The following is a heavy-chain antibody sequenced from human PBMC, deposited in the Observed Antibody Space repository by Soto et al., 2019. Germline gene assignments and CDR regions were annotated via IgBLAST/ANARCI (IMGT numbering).Heavy chain of an antibody. CDR2: TIPVFNTA. CDR1: GGTLSDHG. CDR3: ARGVYGSASYYTGPSAFDI. J-gene: IGHJ3*02. V-gene: IGHV1-69*06. D-gene: IGHD3-10*01. Sequence: QVQLEQSGAEVKKPGSSVKVSCKASGGTLSDHGVAWLRQAPGQGLEWMGGTIPVFNTAKYAQKFQGRVTVTADKFTNIAYMELSSLRSEDTAFYFCARGVYGSASYYTGPSAFDIWGQGTMVLVSS.